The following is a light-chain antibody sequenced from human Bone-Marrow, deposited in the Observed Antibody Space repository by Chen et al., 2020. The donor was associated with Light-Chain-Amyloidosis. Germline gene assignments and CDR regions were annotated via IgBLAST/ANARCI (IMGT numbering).Light chain of an antibody. CDR2: WAS. CDR1: QSVLSSSNTKNH. CDR3: QQYYGTPYT. J-gene: IGKJ2*01. Sequence: IVMTQSPDSLAVSLGERTTINCKSSQSVLSSSNTKNHLAWYQQKPGQPPKLLIYWASTRESGVPDRFSGSGSETDFTLTISSLQAEDVAVYYCQQYYGTPYTFGQGTKLEIK. V-gene: IGKV4-1*01.